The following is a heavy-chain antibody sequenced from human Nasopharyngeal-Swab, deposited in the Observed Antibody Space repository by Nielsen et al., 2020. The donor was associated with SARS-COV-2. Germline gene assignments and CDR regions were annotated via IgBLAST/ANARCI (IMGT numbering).Heavy chain of an antibody. V-gene: IGHV1-2*02. D-gene: IGHD1-1*01. CDR3: TREAPMSGRSINYFDP. CDR1: GYTFTDYY. J-gene: IGHJ5*02. Sequence: ASVKVSCKASGYTFTDYYMHWVRQAPGQGLEWMGWMNPHNGGPNYEQKFQGRVTMTWDTSINTAYMELSGLRSDDTAVFYCTREAPMSGRSINYFDPWGQGTLVTVSS. CDR2: MNPHNGGP.